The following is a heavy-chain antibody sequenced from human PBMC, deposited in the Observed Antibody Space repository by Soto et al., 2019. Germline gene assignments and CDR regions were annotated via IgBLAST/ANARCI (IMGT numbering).Heavy chain of an antibody. CDR3: ASSVVVGLYYYYYGMDV. D-gene: IGHD3-22*01. V-gene: IGHV4-4*07. CDR2: IYTSGST. J-gene: IGHJ6*02. Sequence: SETLSLTCTVSGGSISSYYWSWIRQPAGKGLEWIGRIYTSGSTNYNPSLKSRVTMSVDTSKNQFSLKLSSVTAADTAVYYCASSVVVGLYYYYYGMDVWGQGTTVTVSS. CDR1: GGSISSYY.